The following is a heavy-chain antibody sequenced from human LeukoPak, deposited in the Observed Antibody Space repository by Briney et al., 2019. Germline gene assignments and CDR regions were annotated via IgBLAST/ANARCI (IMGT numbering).Heavy chain of an antibody. V-gene: IGHV4-4*02. Sequence: SETLSLTCAVSGGSISSTNWWSWVRQPPGQGLEWIGEIYRSGTTNYKPSLKSRVTISLDKSRNHFSLKLTSVTAADSAVYYCARRSPYSTGWSSYFDYWGQGALVTVSS. D-gene: IGHD6-19*01. CDR1: GGSISSTNW. CDR3: ARRSPYSTGWSSYFDY. CDR2: IYRSGTT. J-gene: IGHJ4*02.